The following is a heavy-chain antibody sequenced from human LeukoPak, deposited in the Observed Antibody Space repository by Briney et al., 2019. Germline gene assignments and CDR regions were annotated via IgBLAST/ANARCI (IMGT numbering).Heavy chain of an antibody. V-gene: IGHV3-48*04. CDR3: ARGTGTYYY. J-gene: IGHJ4*02. CDR1: GFTFGSYA. Sequence: PGGSLRLSCAASGFTFGSYAMNWVRQAPGKGPEWISYISSDSTTIQYADSVKGRFITTRDNTKNSLYLQLSNLRVEDTALYYCARGTGTYYYWGQGALVSVSS. D-gene: IGHD1-26*01. CDR2: ISSDSTTI.